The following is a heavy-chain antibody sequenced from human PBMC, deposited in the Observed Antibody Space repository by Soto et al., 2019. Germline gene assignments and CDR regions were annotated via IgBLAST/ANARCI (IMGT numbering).Heavy chain of an antibody. CDR3: ARLEQWLARFDP. Sequence: PSETLSLTCTVSGGSISSSSYYWGWIRQPPGKGLEWIGSIYYSGSTYYNPSLKSRVTISVDTSKNQFSLKLSSVTAADTAVYYCARLEQWLARFDPWGQGTLVTVSS. CDR1: GGSISSSSYY. CDR2: IYYSGST. D-gene: IGHD6-19*01. V-gene: IGHV4-39*01. J-gene: IGHJ5*02.